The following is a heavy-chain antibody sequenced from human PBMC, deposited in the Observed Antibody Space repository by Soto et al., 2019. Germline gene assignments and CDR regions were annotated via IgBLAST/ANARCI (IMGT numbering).Heavy chain of an antibody. V-gene: IGHV1-69*06. Sequence: QVQLVQSGAEVKKPGSSVKVSCKASGGTFSSYAISWVRQAPGQGLEWMGGIIPIFGTANYAQKFRGRVTIAADKSTSTASMGLSRLRAGDMAVYYCARVTITIFGLLGWFDPWGQGTLVTVSS. CDR1: GGTFSSYA. CDR3: ARVTITIFGLLGWFDP. J-gene: IGHJ5*02. D-gene: IGHD3-3*01. CDR2: IIPIFGTA.